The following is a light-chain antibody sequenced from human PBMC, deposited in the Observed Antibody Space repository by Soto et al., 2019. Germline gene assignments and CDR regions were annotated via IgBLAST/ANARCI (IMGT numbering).Light chain of an antibody. CDR3: QQSYSNPRT. CDR1: QSISTY. CDR2: AAS. V-gene: IGKV1-39*01. Sequence: DIQMTQSPSTLSASVGDRVTITCRASQSISTYLNWYQQKPGKAPKLLIYAASSLQSGVPSTFSGSGSGTDFTLTIRSLQPEDFATYYCQQSYSNPRTFGQGTKVDIK. J-gene: IGKJ1*01.